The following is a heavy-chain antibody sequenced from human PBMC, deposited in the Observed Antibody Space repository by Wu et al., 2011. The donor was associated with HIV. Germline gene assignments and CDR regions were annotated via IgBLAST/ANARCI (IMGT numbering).Heavy chain of an antibody. Sequence: QVQLVQSGAEVKKPGASVKVSCKASGYTFTSYYMHWVRQAPGQGLEWMGIINPSGGSTSYAQKFQGRVTMTRDTSTSTVYMELSSLRSEDTAVYYCARSGGGSGSYDGYYYYLLHGRRGAKGPRSPSP. CDR1: GYTFTSYY. J-gene: IGHJ6*03. CDR3: ARSGGGSGSYDGYYYYLLHGRR. CDR2: INPSGGST. D-gene: IGHD3-10*01. V-gene: IGHV1-46*01.